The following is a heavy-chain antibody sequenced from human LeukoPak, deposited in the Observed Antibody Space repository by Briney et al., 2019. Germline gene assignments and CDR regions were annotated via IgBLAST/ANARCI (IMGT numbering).Heavy chain of an antibody. V-gene: IGHV3-48*03. J-gene: IGHJ4*02. Sequence: GGSLRLSCAASGFTFSSYEMNWVRQAPGKGLELVSYISRSGSTIFYADSVKGRFTISRDNAKNSLYLQMNSLRADDTAVYYCARNHYYFDYWGQGTLVTVSS. CDR2: ISRSGSTI. CDR3: ARNHYYFDY. CDR1: GFTFSSYE.